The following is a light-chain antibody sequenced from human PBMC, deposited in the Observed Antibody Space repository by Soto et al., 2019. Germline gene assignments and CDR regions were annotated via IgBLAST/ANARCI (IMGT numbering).Light chain of an antibody. V-gene: IGLV1-40*01. J-gene: IGLJ2*01. CDR2: GNS. CDR3: QSYDSSLSAVV. CDR1: SYNIGAGYD. Sequence: QSVLTQPPSVSGAPGQRVTISCTGSSYNIGAGYDVKWYQQLPGTAPKLLIHGNSNRPSGVPDRFSGSKSGTSASLAITGLQAEDEADYYCQSYDSSLSAVVFGGGTKVTVL.